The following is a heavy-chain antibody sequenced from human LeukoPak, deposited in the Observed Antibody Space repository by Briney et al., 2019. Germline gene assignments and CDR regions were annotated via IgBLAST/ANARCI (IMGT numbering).Heavy chain of an antibody. Sequence: ASVKVSCKASGYTFTGYYMHWVRQAPGQGLEWMGWINPNSGGTNYAQKLRGRVTMTTDTSTSTAYMELRSLRSDDTAVYYCAREGTPTVTHGFDYWGQGTLVTVSS. J-gene: IGHJ4*02. CDR2: INPNSGGT. CDR1: GYTFTGYY. V-gene: IGHV1-2*02. D-gene: IGHD4-17*01. CDR3: AREGTPTVTHGFDY.